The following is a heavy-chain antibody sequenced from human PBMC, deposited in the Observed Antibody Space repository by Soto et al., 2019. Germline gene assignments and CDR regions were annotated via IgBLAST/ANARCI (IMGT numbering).Heavy chain of an antibody. V-gene: IGHV3-53*01. CDR1: GFTFSDYY. CDR3: AREAYYYDSSGYYRAR. J-gene: IGHJ4*02. CDR2: IYSGGST. D-gene: IGHD3-22*01. Sequence: GGSLRLSCAASGFTFSDYYMSWVRQAPGKGLEWVSVIYSGGSTYYADSVKGRFTISRDNSKNTLYLQMNSLRAEDTAVYYCAREAYYYDSSGYYRARWGQGTLVTVSS.